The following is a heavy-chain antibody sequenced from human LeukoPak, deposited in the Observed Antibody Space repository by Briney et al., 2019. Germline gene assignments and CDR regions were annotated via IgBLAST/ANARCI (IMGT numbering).Heavy chain of an antibody. J-gene: IGHJ4*02. CDR1: GYTFTTNY. D-gene: IGHD5-18*01. Sequence: ASVKVSCKASGYTFTTNYLHWVRQAPGQGLEWLGIINPSGGSTTYAQKLQDRVTMTADTSTRTVYMELSSLRSEDTAVYYCARGGGPYSRGEDWQLWHYHIDYWGQGTLVTVSS. V-gene: IGHV1-46*04. CDR2: INPSGGST. CDR3: ARGGGPYSRGEDWQLWHYHIDY.